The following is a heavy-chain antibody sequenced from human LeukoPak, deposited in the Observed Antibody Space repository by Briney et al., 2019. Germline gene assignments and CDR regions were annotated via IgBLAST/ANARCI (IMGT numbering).Heavy chain of an antibody. Sequence: SEILSLTCTVSGGSISSYYWSWIRQPPGKGLEWIGYIYYSGSTNYNPSLKSRVTISVDTSKNQFSLKLSSVTAADTAVYYCAREIAVAGTGYYYYYYGMDVWGQGTTVTVSS. D-gene: IGHD6-19*01. CDR3: AREIAVAGTGYYYYYYGMDV. J-gene: IGHJ6*02. CDR2: IYYSGST. V-gene: IGHV4-59*01. CDR1: GGSISSYY.